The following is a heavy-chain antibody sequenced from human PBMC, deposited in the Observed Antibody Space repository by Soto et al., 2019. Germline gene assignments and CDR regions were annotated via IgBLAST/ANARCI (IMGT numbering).Heavy chain of an antibody. CDR3: AKAGMFAMTRTPPRSTHF. CDR2: ISFDGSNK. Sequence: LRQSCEDSEFMLNANGMQGVSHVPGKVLEWEAVISFDGSNKYYAESVKGRFTISRDNSKNTLSLEMLSLSPEDTAVFYCAKAGMFAMTRTPPRSTHFWGQGTMGT. D-gene: IGHD2-15*01. V-gene: IGHV3-30*18. J-gene: IGHJ4*03. CDR1: EFMLNANG.